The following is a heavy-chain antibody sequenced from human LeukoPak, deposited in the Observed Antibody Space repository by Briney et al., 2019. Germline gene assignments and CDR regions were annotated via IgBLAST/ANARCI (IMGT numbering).Heavy chain of an antibody. Sequence: GRSLRLSCAASGFTFSSYAMHWVRQAPGKGLEWVAVISYDGSNKYYADSVKGRFTISRDNSKNTLYLQMNSLRAEDTAVYYCARGPVEWRWLDYYGVDVWGQGTTVTVSS. CDR2: ISYDGSNK. J-gene: IGHJ6*02. CDR3: ARGPVEWRWLDYYGVDV. CDR1: GFTFSSYA. D-gene: IGHD2-15*01. V-gene: IGHV3-30-3*01.